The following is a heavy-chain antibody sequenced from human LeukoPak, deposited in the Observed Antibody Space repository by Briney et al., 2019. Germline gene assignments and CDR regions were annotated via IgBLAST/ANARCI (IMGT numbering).Heavy chain of an antibody. CDR2: IEYSGTT. J-gene: IGHJ2*01. V-gene: IGHV4-39*01. D-gene: IGHD6-19*01. Sequence: SETLSLTCSVSGVSVSSSTYSWGWIRQPPGKGLERIANIEYSGTTYYNPSLKGRVTISVDTSKNQFSLNLTSVTAADTAVFYCARIAYSSGWYRSFDLWGRGSLVIVSS. CDR1: GVSVSSSTYS. CDR3: ARIAYSSGWYRSFDL.